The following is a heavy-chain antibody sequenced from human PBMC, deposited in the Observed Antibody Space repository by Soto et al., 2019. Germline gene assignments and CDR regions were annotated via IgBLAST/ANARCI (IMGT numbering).Heavy chain of an antibody. Sequence: QVQLVQSGAEVKKPGASVKVSCQASGYIFNRYVMPWVRQAPGQRPEWMGWIDAGNGKTKYSEKFQGRVTITRDTSASTAYMELTTLRSEDTAVYYCARGRGWYDYWGQGTQVIVSS. CDR1: GYIFNRYV. CDR3: ARGRGWYDY. J-gene: IGHJ4*02. D-gene: IGHD6-19*01. CDR2: IDAGNGKT. V-gene: IGHV1-3*01.